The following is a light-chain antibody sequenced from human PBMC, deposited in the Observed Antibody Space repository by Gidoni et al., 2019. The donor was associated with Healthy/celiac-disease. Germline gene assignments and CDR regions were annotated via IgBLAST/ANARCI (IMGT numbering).Light chain of an antibody. CDR1: QSVLSSSNNKNY. Sequence: DIVMTKSPDSLDVSLGERATINCKSSQSVLSSSNNKNYLAWYQQKPGQPPKLLIYWASTRESGFPDRFIGSGAGTDFTLTISRLQAEDVAVYYCQQYYSTPRSFGQGTKLEIK. V-gene: IGKV4-1*01. J-gene: IGKJ2*04. CDR3: QQYYSTPRS. CDR2: WAS.